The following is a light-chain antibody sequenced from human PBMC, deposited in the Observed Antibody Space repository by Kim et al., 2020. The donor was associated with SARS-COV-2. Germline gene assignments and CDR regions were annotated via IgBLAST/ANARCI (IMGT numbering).Light chain of an antibody. V-gene: IGLV1-40*01. Sequence: QSVLTQPPSVSGAPGQRVTISCTGSSSNIGAGYDVHWYQQLPGTAPKLLIYGNSNRPSGVPDRFSGSKSGTSASLAITGLQAEDEADYYCQSYDSSLSGYDFGTGTKVTVL. CDR3: QSYDSSLSGYD. CDR1: SSNIGAGYD. J-gene: IGLJ1*01. CDR2: GNS.